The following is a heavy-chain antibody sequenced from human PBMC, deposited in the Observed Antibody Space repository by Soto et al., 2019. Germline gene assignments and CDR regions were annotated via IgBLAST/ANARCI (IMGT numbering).Heavy chain of an antibody. V-gene: IGHV3-30-3*01. CDR3: ARADSRLFWYFDL. D-gene: IGHD3-22*01. J-gene: IGHJ2*01. Sequence: GGSLRLSCAASGFTFSSYAMHWVRQAPGKWLEWVAVISYDGSNKYYADSVKGRFTISRDNSKNTLYLQMNSLRAEDTAVYYCARADSRLFWYFDLWGRGTLVTVSS. CDR1: GFTFSSYA. CDR2: ISYDGSNK.